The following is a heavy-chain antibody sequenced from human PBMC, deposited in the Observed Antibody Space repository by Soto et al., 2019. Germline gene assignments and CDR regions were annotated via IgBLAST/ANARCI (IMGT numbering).Heavy chain of an antibody. J-gene: IGHJ5*02. Sequence: SETLSLTCTVSGGSISSSSYYWGWIRQPPGKGLEWIGSIYYSGSTYYNPSLKSRVTISVDTSKNQFSLKLSSVTAADTAVYYCASSSYYDFWSGGFDPWGQGTLVTVSS. V-gene: IGHV4-39*01. CDR2: IYYSGST. D-gene: IGHD3-3*01. CDR1: GGSISSSSYY. CDR3: ASSSYYDFWSGGFDP.